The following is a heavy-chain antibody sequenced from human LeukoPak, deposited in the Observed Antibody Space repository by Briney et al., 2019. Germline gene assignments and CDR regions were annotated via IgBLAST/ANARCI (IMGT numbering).Heavy chain of an antibody. V-gene: IGHV1-2*02. CDR3: ARDVRGYCSSTSCYYYYYMDV. D-gene: IGHD2-2*01. J-gene: IGHJ6*03. CDR2: INPNSGGT. Sequence: GASVTVSFTASGYTFTVYYMHWVRQAPGQGLEWMGWINPNSGGTNYSQKFQGRVTMTRDTANSTAYMELSRLRSDDTAVYYCARDVRGYCSSTSCYYYYYMDVWGKGTTVTVSS. CDR1: GYTFTVYY.